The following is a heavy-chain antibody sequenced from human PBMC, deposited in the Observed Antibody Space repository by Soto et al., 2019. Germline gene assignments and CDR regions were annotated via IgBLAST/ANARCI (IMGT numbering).Heavy chain of an antibody. CDR2: IKQDGSEK. V-gene: IGHV3-7*01. CDR1: GFTFSSYW. D-gene: IGHD7-27*01. Sequence: GGSLRLSCAASGFTFSSYWMSWVRQAPGKGLEWVANIKQDGSEKYYVDSLKGRFTISRDNAKNSLYLQMNSLRAEDTAVYYCASIRLTGDAFDIWGQGTMVTVSS. CDR3: ASIRLTGDAFDI. J-gene: IGHJ3*02.